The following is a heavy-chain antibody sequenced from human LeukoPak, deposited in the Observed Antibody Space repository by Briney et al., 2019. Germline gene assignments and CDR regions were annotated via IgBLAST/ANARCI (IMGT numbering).Heavy chain of an antibody. Sequence: GGSLRLSCAASGLAFRNFAMSWVRQAPGKGLEWVSGMTGSGGSSYYADSVKGRFTISRDNSKNAPYLQMNSLRADDTALYYCAKMKGQRLYDYCMDVWGKGTTVTVSS. CDR1: GLAFRNFA. CDR2: MTGSGGSS. J-gene: IGHJ6*03. V-gene: IGHV3-23*01. CDR3: AKMKGQRLYDYCMDV.